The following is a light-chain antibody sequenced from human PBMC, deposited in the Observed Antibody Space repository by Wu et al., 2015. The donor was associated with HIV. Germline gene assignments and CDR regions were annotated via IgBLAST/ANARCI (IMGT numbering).Light chain of an antibody. CDR1: QTISYY. CDR2: SAS. CDR3: QKYNTAPWT. V-gene: IGKV1-27*01. Sequence: DIQMTQSPSSLSASVTDKVTITCRASQTISYYLAWYQQKPGRVPELLIYSASTLRPGVPSRFSGTGYGTEFTLTISSLQPEDVATYYCQKYNTAPWTFGQGTKVEMK. J-gene: IGKJ1*01.